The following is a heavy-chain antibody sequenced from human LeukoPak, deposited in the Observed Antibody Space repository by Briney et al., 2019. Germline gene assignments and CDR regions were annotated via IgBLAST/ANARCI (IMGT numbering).Heavy chain of an antibody. CDR2: IYYSGNT. Sequence: SETLSLTCSVSGGSISSYSWSWIRQPPGKGLEWIGYIYYSGNTNYNPSLKSRVTISVDTSKSQFSLKLSSETAADTAVYYCARSGYVGYGMDVWGQGTTVTVSS. J-gene: IGHJ6*02. V-gene: IGHV4-59*01. CDR1: GGSISSYS. CDR3: ARSGYVGYGMDV. D-gene: IGHD3-10*02.